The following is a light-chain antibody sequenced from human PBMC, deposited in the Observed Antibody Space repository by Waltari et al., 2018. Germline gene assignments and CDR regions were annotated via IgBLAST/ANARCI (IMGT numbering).Light chain of an antibody. CDR3: QYYGFSPPDT. V-gene: IGKV3-20*01. J-gene: IGKJ2*01. CDR1: QCVRDIY. Sequence: EIVLTQSPGTLSLSPWERAALSCRSSQCVRDIYLAWYQQTLGQAPSLLILGASSRPTGIPDRFSGSGSGTDVTLTISRLEPEEFAVYYCQYYGFSPPDTFGEGTKLEI. CDR2: GAS.